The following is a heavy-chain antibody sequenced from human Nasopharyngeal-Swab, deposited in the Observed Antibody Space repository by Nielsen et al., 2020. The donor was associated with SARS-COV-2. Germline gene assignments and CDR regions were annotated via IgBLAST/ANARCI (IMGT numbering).Heavy chain of an antibody. D-gene: IGHD6-13*01. V-gene: IGHV1-24*01. Sequence: ASVKVSCKVSGYTLTELSIHWVRQAPGKGLEWMGGFDPEDGETIYAQKFQGRVTMTEDTSTDTAYMELSSLRSEDTAVYYCATAPPYSSSLGWFDPWGQGTLVTVSS. CDR1: GYTLTELS. CDR2: FDPEDGET. J-gene: IGHJ5*02. CDR3: ATAPPYSSSLGWFDP.